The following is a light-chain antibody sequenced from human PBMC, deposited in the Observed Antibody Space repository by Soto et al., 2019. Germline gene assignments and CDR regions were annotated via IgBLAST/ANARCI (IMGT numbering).Light chain of an antibody. CDR2: GAH. Sequence: EIVLTQSPGTLSLSPGERATLSCSASQSIRSHYLAWYQQKPGQAPRLLISGAHNRAPGIPDRFSGSESGTDFTLTISSLQPEDFATYYCQRDYNNIRTFGQGTKVDIK. J-gene: IGKJ1*01. CDR1: QSIRSHY. CDR3: QRDYNNIRT. V-gene: IGKV3-20*01.